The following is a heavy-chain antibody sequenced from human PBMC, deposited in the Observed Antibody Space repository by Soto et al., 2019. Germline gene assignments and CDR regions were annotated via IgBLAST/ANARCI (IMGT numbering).Heavy chain of an antibody. J-gene: IGHJ2*01. CDR2: IYSSGRT. CDR3: ARELDVNTALAYWYFVR. V-gene: IGHV4-4*07. CDR1: GGSTSGNY. Sequence: PSEPLSLTCTLSGGSTSGNYWSWIRQPAGKGLEWIGRIYSSGRTHYNPSLKSRVTMSVSTNHFSLKLNSVTAADTAGYYCARELDVNTALAYWYFVRWGSGARVTVSS. D-gene: IGHD2-2*02.